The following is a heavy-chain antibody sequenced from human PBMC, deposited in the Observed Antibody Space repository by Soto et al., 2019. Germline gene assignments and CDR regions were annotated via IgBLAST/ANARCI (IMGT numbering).Heavy chain of an antibody. CDR2: LWXDGTNX. Sequence: RLAWEASGFSFSSYGIQKVRQAPGKGLEGVEVLWXDGTNXYYADSVKGPSXISRDNSXXTLYLQMNSLRAEDTAVYYCARGALAYFDWLDYWGKGTLVTVYS. D-gene: IGHD3-9*01. V-gene: IGHV3-33*01. CDR1: GFSFSSYG. J-gene: IGHJ4*02. CDR3: ARGALAYFDWLDY.